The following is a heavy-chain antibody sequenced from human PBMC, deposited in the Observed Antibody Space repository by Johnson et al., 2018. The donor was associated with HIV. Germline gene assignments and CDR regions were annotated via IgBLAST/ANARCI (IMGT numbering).Heavy chain of an antibody. D-gene: IGHD6-6*01. CDR1: GFTFDDYA. CDR2: ISWNSGSI. CDR3: AKGSIAARWGAFDI. V-gene: IGHV3-9*01. J-gene: IGHJ3*02. Sequence: VQLVESGGGLVQPGRSLRLSCAASGFTFDDYAMHWVRPAPGKGLEWVAGISWNSGSIGYADSVKGRFTISRDNAKTSLYLQMNSRRAEDTALYYCAKGSIAARWGAFDIWGQGTMVTVSS.